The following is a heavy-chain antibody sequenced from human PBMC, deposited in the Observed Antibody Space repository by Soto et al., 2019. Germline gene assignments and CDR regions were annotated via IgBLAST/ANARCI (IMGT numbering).Heavy chain of an antibody. CDR3: AHNNYYGSGSVY. D-gene: IGHD3-10*01. Sequence: GPTLVNPTQTLTLTCAFSGFSLNTRGVGVGWIRQPPGKALEWLALIYWDNDKRYSPSLKSRLTITKDTPKNHAVLMMTDMDPVDTATYYCAHNNYYGSGSVYWGQGTLVTVSS. V-gene: IGHV2-5*02. J-gene: IGHJ4*02. CDR2: IYWDNDK. CDR1: GFSLNTRGVG.